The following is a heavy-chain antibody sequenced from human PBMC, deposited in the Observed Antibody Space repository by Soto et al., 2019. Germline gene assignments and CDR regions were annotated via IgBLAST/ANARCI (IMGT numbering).Heavy chain of an antibody. CDR1: GFTFSSYS. CDR2: ISSSSSYI. CDR3: AGQSYGSGSYSNADY. Sequence: GGSLRLSCAASGFTFSSYSMNWVRQAPGKGLEWVSSISSSSSYIYYADSVKGRFTISRDNAKNSLYLQMNSLRAEDTAVYYCAGQSYGSGSYSNADYWGDGTLVTVSS. D-gene: IGHD3-10*01. V-gene: IGHV3-21*01. J-gene: IGHJ4*01.